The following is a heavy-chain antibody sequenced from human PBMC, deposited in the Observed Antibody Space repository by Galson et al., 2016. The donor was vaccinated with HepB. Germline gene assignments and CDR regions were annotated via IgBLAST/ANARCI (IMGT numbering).Heavy chain of an antibody. V-gene: IGHV3-30*03. D-gene: IGHD5-12*01. Sequence: SLRLSCAASGFTFSSHGIHWVRQPPGKGLEWVAVISYDGSNKYYTDSVKGRFTISRDNSKNTLYLQMNSLRAEDTALYYCVRVLCGYSRWGDGCRFDSWGQGTLVTVSS. J-gene: IGHJ4*02. CDR1: GFTFSSHG. CDR3: VRVLCGYSRWGDGCRFDS. CDR2: ISYDGSNK.